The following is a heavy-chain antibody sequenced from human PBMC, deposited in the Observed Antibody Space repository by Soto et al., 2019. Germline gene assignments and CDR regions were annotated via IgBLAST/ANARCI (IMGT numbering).Heavy chain of an antibody. CDR2: IYYSGST. CDR3: AQQWLGTDYYHGMDV. CDR1: GGSIGSSSYF. V-gene: IGHV4-39*01. D-gene: IGHD6-19*01. Sequence: VTLSLACTGSGGSIGSSSYFWGWVRKPTGKGLEWIGSIYYSGSTYYNPSLKSRVTIPVDTSKNQFSLKLSSVTAADTAVYYCAQQWLGTDYYHGMDVWGQGTTIT. J-gene: IGHJ6*02.